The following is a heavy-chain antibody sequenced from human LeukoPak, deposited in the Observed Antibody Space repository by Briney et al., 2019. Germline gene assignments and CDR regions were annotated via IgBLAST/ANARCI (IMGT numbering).Heavy chain of an antibody. Sequence: SETLSLTCTVSGVSISSSNSYWGWIRQPPGKGLEWIGRIYTSGSTTYNPSLNSRVTISVDTSKNHFSLKLSSVTAADTAVYYCARGPRWELEDYWGQGTLVTVSS. D-gene: IGHD1-26*01. CDR2: IYTSGST. V-gene: IGHV4-61*05. J-gene: IGHJ4*02. CDR3: ARGPRWELEDY. CDR1: GVSISSSNSY.